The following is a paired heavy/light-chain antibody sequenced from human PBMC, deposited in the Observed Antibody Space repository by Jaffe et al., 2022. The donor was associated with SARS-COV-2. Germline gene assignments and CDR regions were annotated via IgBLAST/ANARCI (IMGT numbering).Heavy chain of an antibody. Sequence: QVQLVQSGAEVKKPGASVKVSCKASGYTFTSYGISWVRQAPGQGLEWMGWISAYNGNTNYAQKLQGRVTMTTDTSTSTAYMELRSLRSDDTAVYYCARGFPRATFGGVIVIAVFDYWGQGTLVTVSS. J-gene: IGHJ4*02. CDR1: GYTFTSYG. V-gene: IGHV1-18*01. D-gene: IGHD3-16*02. CDR2: ISAYNGNT. CDR3: ARGFPRATFGGVIVIAVFDY.
Light chain of an antibody. CDR2: AAS. CDR3: QQSYSTPPG. J-gene: IGKJ3*01. Sequence: DIQMTQSPSSLSASVGDRVTITCRASQSISSYLNWYQQKPGKAPKLLIYAASSLQSGVPSRFSGSGSGTDFTLTISSLQPEDFATYYCQQSYSTPPGFGPGTKVDIK. V-gene: IGKV1-39*01. CDR1: QSISSY.